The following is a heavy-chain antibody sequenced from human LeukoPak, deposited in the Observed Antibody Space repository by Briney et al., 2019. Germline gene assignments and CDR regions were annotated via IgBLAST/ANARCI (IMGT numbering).Heavy chain of an antibody. D-gene: IGHD6-13*01. Sequence: SETLSLTCAVYGGSFSGYYWSWIRQPPGKGLEWIGEINHSGSTNYNPSLKSRVTISVDTSKNQFSLKLRSVTAADTGVYYCARGPHIAAAGTGRFWNYWGQGTLVTVSS. CDR2: INHSGST. J-gene: IGHJ4*02. V-gene: IGHV4-34*01. CDR3: ARGPHIAAAGTGRFWNY. CDR1: GGSFSGYY.